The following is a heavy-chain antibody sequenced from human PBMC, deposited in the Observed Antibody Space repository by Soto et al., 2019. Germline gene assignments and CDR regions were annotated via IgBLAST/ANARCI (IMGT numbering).Heavy chain of an antibody. J-gene: IGHJ6*02. Sequence: QVQLVQSGAEVKKPGASVKVSCKASGYTFTGYYMHWVRQAPGQGLEWMGWINPNSGGTNYAQKFQGWVTMTRDTSINTAYMELSRLRSDDTAVYYCAREKRIAAAGIGTYYYYGMDVWGQGTTVTVSS. D-gene: IGHD6-13*01. V-gene: IGHV1-2*04. CDR1: GYTFTGYY. CDR2: INPNSGGT. CDR3: AREKRIAAAGIGTYYYYGMDV.